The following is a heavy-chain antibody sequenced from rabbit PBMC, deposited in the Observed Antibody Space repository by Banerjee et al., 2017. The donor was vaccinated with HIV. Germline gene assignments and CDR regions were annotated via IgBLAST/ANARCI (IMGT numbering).Heavy chain of an antibody. CDR2: IWTGSTGTT. V-gene: IGHV1S45*01. J-gene: IGHJ4*01. CDR1: GFSFSSSNW. CDR3: AREDHYATKL. D-gene: IGHD6-1*01. Sequence: QEQLEESGGDLVKPEGSLTLTCTASGFSFSSSNWICWVRQAPGKGLEWIACIWTGSTGTTYYASWAKGRFTISKTSSTTVTLQMTSLTAADTATYFCAREDHYATKLWGPGTLVTVS.